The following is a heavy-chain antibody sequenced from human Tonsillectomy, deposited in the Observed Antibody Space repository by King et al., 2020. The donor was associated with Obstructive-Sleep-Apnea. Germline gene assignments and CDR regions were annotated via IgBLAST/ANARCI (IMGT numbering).Heavy chain of an antibody. CDR3: AREAISGWYSFDY. CDR2: IYRGRT. CDR1: GGSISSSHW. J-gene: IGHJ4*02. D-gene: IGHD6-19*01. Sequence: QLQESGPGLVRPSGTLSLTCAVSGGSISSSHWWSWVRQPPGRGLEWIGEIYRGRTNYHPSLKTRVTISADMSKNQISLKLTSVPAADTAGYYCAREAISGWYSFDYWGQGALVTVSS. V-gene: IGHV4-4*02.